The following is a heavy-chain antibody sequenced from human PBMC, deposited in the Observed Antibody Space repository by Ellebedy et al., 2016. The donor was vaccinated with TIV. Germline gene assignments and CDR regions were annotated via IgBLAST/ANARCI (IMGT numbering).Heavy chain of an antibody. J-gene: IGHJ4*02. CDR1: GFTFSYYA. CDR2: ILNDGSDQ. Sequence: GESLKISXAASGFTFSYYAMHWVRQAPGKGLEWVAVILNDGSDQSYADSVKGRFTISRDNSKNTLYLQMSSLRAEDTAVYYCARGARLASLDYWGQGTLVTVSS. V-gene: IGHV3-33*08. D-gene: IGHD2-2*01. CDR3: ARGARLASLDY.